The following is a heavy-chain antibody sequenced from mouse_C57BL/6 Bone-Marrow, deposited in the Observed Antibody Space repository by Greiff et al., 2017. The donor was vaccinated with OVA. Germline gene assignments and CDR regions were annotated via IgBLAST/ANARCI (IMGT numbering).Heavy chain of an antibody. CDR1: GYTFTSYW. Sequence: QVQLQQPGAELVKPGASVKLSCKASGYTFTSYWMHWVKQRPGQGLEWIGMIHPNSGSTNYNEKFKSKATLTVDKSSSTAYMQLSSLTSEDSAGYYCARSATRAWFAYWGQGTLVTVSA. V-gene: IGHV1-64*01. J-gene: IGHJ3*01. CDR3: ARSATRAWFAY. CDR2: IHPNSGST. D-gene: IGHD1-2*01.